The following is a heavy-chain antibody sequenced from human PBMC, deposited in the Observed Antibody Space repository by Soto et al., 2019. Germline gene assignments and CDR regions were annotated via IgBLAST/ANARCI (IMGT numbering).Heavy chain of an antibody. V-gene: IGHV3-30-3*01. Sequence: QVQLVESGGGVVQPGRSLRLSCAASGFTFSSYAMHWVRQAPGKGLEWVAVISYDGSNKYYADSVKGRFTISRDNSKNTLYLQMNSLRAEDTAVYYCARAGAIYSGSYYNYFDYWGQGTLVTVSS. D-gene: IGHD1-26*01. J-gene: IGHJ4*02. CDR3: ARAGAIYSGSYYNYFDY. CDR2: ISYDGSNK. CDR1: GFTFSSYA.